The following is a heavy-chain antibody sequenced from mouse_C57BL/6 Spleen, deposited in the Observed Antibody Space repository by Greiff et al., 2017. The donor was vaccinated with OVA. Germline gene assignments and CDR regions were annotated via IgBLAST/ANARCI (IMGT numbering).Heavy chain of an antibody. CDR1: GYSITSGYY. D-gene: IGHD1-1*01. CDR2: ISYDGSN. J-gene: IGHJ3*01. CDR3: ARAGSSYNGLAY. V-gene: IGHV3-6*01. Sequence: EVQLVESGPGLVKPSQSLSLTCSVTGYSITSGYYWNWIRQFPGNKLEWMGYISYDGSNNYNPSLKNRISITRDTSKNQFFLKLNSVTTEDTAADYCARAGSSYNGLAYWGQGTLVTVSA.